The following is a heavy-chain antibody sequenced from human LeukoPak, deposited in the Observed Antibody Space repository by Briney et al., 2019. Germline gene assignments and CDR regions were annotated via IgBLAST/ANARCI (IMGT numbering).Heavy chain of an antibody. CDR1: GVSISTYY. V-gene: IGHV4-4*07. CDR3: ARDIVVVSTIGYWYFDL. Sequence: SETLSLTCTVSGVSISTYYWSWIRQSAGKGLEWIGRIHISGSTNYNPSLKSRVTMSVDSSKNQFSLKLNSVTAADTAVYYCARDIVVVSTIGYWYFDLWGRGTLVTASS. D-gene: IGHD2-15*01. CDR2: IHISGST. J-gene: IGHJ2*01.